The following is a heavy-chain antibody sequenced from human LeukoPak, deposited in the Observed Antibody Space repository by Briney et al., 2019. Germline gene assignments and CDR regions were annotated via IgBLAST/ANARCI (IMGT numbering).Heavy chain of an antibody. J-gene: IGHJ4*02. CDR2: MSYDGSNK. V-gene: IGHV3-30*18. CDR1: GFTFSSYG. Sequence: GGSLRLSCAASGFTFSSYGMHWVRLAPGKGLEWVAVMSYDGSNKYYADSVKGRFTISRDNSKNTLYLQMNSLRAEDTAVYYCAKQLGYCSDGSCYFPYWGQGTLVTVSS. CDR3: AKQLGYCSDGSCYFPY. D-gene: IGHD2-15*01.